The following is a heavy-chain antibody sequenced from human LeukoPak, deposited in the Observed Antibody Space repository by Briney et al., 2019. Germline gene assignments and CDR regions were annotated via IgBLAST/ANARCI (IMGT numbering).Heavy chain of an antibody. CDR1: GFTFCSYT. Sequence: DGSLSHLCVASGFTFCSYTVNWVPQAPGKGLEWVSYISSSSSTIYYADSVKGRFTISRDNPKNSLYLNMNSLKDEDTAVYCCARGALDFDYCGEANLHTVSS. CDR3: ARGALDFDY. J-gene: IGHJ4*02. V-gene: IGHV3-48*02. CDR2: ISSSSSTI.